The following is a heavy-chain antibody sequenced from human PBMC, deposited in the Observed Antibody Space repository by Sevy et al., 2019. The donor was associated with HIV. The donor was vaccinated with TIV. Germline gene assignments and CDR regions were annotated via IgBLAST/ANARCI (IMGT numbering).Heavy chain of an antibody. D-gene: IGHD6-19*01. J-gene: IGHJ5*02. V-gene: IGHV3-23*01. CDR2: ISGSGGST. CDR1: GFTFSSYA. CDR3: AKDLVLPGIAVAGTEGNWFDP. Sequence: GGSLRLSCAASGFTFSSYAMSWVRQAPGKGLEWVSAISGSGGSTYYADSVKGRFTISRDNSKNTLYLQMNSLTAEDTAVYYCAKDLVLPGIAVAGTEGNWFDPWGQGTLVTVSS.